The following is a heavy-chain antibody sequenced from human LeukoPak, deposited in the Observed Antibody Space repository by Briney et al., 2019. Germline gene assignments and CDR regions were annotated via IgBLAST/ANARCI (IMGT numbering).Heavy chain of an antibody. D-gene: IGHD2-2*01. CDR1: GVTFSNSA. V-gene: IGHV3-23*01. CDR3: AKCNSTSCLFNWFDP. CDR2: ISGSGGST. Sequence: GGSLRLSCAASGVTFSNSAMSWVRQAPGKGLEWVAVISGSGGSTYYADSVKGRFTISKDTSMNTLYLQLSSLRAEDTAIYYCAKCNSTSCLFNWFDPWGQGTLVTVSS. J-gene: IGHJ5*02.